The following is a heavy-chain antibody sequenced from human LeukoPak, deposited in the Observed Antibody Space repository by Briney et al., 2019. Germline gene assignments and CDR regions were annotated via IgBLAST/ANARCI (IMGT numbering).Heavy chain of an antibody. V-gene: IGHV5-51*01. CDR1: GYSFTNYW. CDR3: ARRVPGDAFDI. Sequence: GESLKISCKGSGYSFTNYWIGWVRQMPGKGLEGMGIIYPGYSDTRYSPSFQGQVTISADKSISTAYLQWSSLKASDTAMYFWARRVPGDAFDIWGQGTMVTVSS. J-gene: IGHJ3*02. CDR2: IYPGYSDT.